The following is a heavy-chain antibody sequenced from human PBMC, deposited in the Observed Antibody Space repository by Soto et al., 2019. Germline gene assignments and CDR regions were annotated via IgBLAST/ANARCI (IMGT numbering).Heavy chain of an antibody. CDR2: ISGSGGST. CDR1: GFTFSSYA. D-gene: IGHD3-3*01. J-gene: IGHJ4*02. CDR3: AKDQLSGPANLDY. V-gene: IGHV3-23*01. Sequence: GGSLRLSCAASGFTFSSYAMSWVRQAPGKGLEWVSAISGSGGSTYYADSVKGRFTISRDNSKNTLYLQMNSLRAEDTAVYSCAKDQLSGPANLDYWGQGTLVTVSS.